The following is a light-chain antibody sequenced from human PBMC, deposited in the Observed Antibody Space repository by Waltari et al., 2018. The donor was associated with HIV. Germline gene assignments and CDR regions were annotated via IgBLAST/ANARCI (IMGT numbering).Light chain of an antibody. J-gene: IGKJ2*03. Sequence: VLTQSPGTLSLSPGARTTLSCRASQSVSSSYLAWYQQKPGQAPSLLIYGASSRATGIPDRLSGSGSGTDFTLTISRLEPEDFAVYYCQQYGSSPSFGQGTKLEIK. CDR2: GAS. CDR3: QQYGSSPS. V-gene: IGKV3-20*01. CDR1: QSVSSSY.